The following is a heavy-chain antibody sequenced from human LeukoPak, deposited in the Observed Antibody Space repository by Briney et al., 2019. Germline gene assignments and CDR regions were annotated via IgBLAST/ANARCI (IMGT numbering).Heavy chain of an antibody. V-gene: IGHV1-46*01. Sequence: ASVKVSCKASGYTFTSNYIYWVRQAPGHGLEWMGMIYPRDGSTSYAQKFQGRVTVTRDTSTSTVHMELSGLRSEDTAVYYCARDQEGFDYWGQGTLVTVSS. CDR1: GYTFTSNY. J-gene: IGHJ4*02. CDR2: IYPRDGST. CDR3: ARDQEGFDY.